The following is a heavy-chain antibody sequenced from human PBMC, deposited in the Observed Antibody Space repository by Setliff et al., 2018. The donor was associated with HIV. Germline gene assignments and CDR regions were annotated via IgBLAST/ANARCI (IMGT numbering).Heavy chain of an antibody. CDR2: IYYSGST. J-gene: IGHJ4*02. V-gene: IGHV4-39*01. CDR3: ASLPPLYDSSGYYFDY. D-gene: IGHD3-22*01. Sequence: PSETLSLTCSVSGDSISSSSYYWGWIRQPPGKGLEWIGSIYYSGSTYYNPSLNSRVTISVDASKNQFSLQLSSVTAADTAVYYCASLPPLYDSSGYYFDYWGQGTLVTV. CDR1: GDSISSSSYY.